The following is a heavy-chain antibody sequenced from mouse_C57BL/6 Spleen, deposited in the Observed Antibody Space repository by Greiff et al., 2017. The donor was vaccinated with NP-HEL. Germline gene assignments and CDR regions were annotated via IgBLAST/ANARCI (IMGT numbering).Heavy chain of an antibody. D-gene: IGHD1-2*01. CDR2: IRSKSSNYAT. Sequence: EVQRVESGGGLVQPKGSLKLSCAASGFTFNTYAMHWVRQAPGMGLEWVARIRSKSSNYATYYADSVKDSFTISRDDSQSMLYLEMNNLRTEDTAMYYCVRTTATLNSFDYGGQGTTLTVSS. V-gene: IGHV10-3*01. J-gene: IGHJ2*01. CDR3: VRTTATLNSFDY. CDR1: GFTFNTYA.